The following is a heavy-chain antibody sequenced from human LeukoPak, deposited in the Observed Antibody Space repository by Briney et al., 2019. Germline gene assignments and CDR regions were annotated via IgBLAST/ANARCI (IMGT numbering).Heavy chain of an antibody. D-gene: IGHD1-26*01. J-gene: IGHJ4*02. CDR2: INPNNGAT. CDR3: TRESGSYHGNDY. V-gene: IGHV1-2*06. CDR1: GYTFTGYY. Sequence: GASVKVSCKASGYTFTGYYMHWVRQAPGQGLEWMGRINPNNGATNYAQKLQGRVTITGDTSISTAYMELSSLRSDDMAVYYCTRESGSYHGNDYWGQGTLVTVPS.